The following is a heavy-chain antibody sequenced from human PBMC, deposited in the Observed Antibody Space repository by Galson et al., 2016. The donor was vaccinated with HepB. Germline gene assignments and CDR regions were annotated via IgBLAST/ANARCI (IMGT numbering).Heavy chain of an antibody. CDR2: IFPDDSDS. CDR3: ARLGFDLSTGSPPGWFDP. V-gene: IGHV5-51*01. Sequence: QSGAEVKKPGESLKISCKGSGYSFSNYWIVWVRQMPGKGLEWMGIIFPDDSDSKYSPSFEGHVTISADKSINTVYLQWTSLRASDTAMYYCARLGFDLSTGSPPGWFDPWSQGTLVTVSS. CDR1: GYSFSNYW. J-gene: IGHJ5*02. D-gene: IGHD3/OR15-3a*01.